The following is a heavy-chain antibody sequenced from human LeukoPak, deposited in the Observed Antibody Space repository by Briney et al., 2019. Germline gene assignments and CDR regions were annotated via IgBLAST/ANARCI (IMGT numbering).Heavy chain of an antibody. CDR2: IKQDGSEK. CDR3: ARDFCSGGSCYLDV. J-gene: IGHJ6*02. CDR1: GFSFSSYW. V-gene: IGHV3-7*03. D-gene: IGHD2-15*01. Sequence: GGSLSLSCAASGFSFSSYWMSWVRQAPGKGLVRVANIKQDGSEKYYVDSVKGRFTISRDNAKNSLYLQMNSLRAEDTAVYYCARDFCSGGSCYLDVWGQGTTVTVSS.